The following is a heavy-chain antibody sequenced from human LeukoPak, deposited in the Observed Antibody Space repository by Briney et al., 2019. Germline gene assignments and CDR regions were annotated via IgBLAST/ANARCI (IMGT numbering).Heavy chain of an antibody. CDR2: IYSGGTT. Sequence: PGGSLRLSCAASGFTVSSTYMSWVRQAPGKGLEWVSFIYSGGTTDYADSVKGRFTISRDNSKNTLYLQINSLRAGDTAVYYCATLVIITTSPGAFDIWGQGTMVTVSS. CDR1: GFTVSSTY. CDR3: ATLVIITTSPGAFDI. J-gene: IGHJ3*02. D-gene: IGHD3-22*01. V-gene: IGHV3-53*01.